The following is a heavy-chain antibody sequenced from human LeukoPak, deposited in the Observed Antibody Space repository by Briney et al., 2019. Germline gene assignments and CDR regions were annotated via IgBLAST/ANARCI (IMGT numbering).Heavy chain of an antibody. Sequence: GESLKISCKGSGYSFTSYWIGWVRQMPGKGLEWMGIIYPGDSNTRYSPSFQGLVTISADKSISTAYLQWSSLKASDTAMYYCASHGYGSGSYYYYGMDVWGQGTTVTVSS. V-gene: IGHV5-51*01. J-gene: IGHJ6*02. CDR2: IYPGDSNT. D-gene: IGHD3-10*01. CDR3: ASHGYGSGSYYYYGMDV. CDR1: GYSFTSYW.